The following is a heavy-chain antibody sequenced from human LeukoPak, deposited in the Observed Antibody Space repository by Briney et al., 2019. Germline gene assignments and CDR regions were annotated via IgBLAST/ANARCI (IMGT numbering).Heavy chain of an antibody. CDR1: GFTISSYW. J-gene: IGHJ3*01. V-gene: IGHV3-7*01. CDR3: ARGISAVVPRAFDV. Sequence: GSLRLSCAGSGFTISSYWMTWVRQAPGKGLEWVANIKQDGSEKYYVDSVKGRFTISRENAKNTLYLQLNSLRAEDTAVYFCARGISAVVPRAFDVWGQGTLVTVSS. D-gene: IGHD2-15*01. CDR2: IKQDGSEK.